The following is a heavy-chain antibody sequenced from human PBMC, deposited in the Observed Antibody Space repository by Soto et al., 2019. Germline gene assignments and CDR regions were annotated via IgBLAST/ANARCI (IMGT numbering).Heavy chain of an antibody. CDR3: AKGPVLRYFDWFSSIDY. Sequence: PGGSLRLSCAASGFTFSSYGMHWVRQAPGEGLGWVAVIWYDGSNKYYADSVKGRFTISRDNSKNTLYLQMNSLRAEDTAVYYCAKGPVLRYFDWFSSIDYWGQGTLVTVSS. CDR2: IWYDGSNK. CDR1: GFTFSSYG. J-gene: IGHJ4*02. D-gene: IGHD3-9*01. V-gene: IGHV3-30*02.